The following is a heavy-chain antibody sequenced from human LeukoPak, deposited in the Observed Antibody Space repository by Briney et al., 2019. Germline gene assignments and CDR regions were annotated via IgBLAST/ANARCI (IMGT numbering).Heavy chain of an antibody. CDR3: ARAPRRYYDILTGSHSQGPPDY. J-gene: IGHJ4*02. CDR1: GYTFTSYY. Sequence: ASVKVSCKASGYTFTSYYMHRVRQAPRQGLEWMGIINPSGGSTSYAQKFQGRVTMTRDMSTSTDYMELSSLRSEDTAVYYCARAPRRYYDILTGSHSQGPPDYWGQGTLVTVSS. D-gene: IGHD3-9*01. V-gene: IGHV1-46*01. CDR2: INPSGGST.